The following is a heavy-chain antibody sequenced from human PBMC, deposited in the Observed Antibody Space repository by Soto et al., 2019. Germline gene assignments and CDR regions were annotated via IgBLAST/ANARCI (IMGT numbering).Heavy chain of an antibody. V-gene: IGHV3-23*01. CDR2: ISGSGGST. CDR3: AKDPFLTMVRGVYVY. D-gene: IGHD3-10*01. J-gene: IGHJ4*02. Sequence: GGSLRLSCAASGFTFSSYAMSWVRQAPGKGLEWVSAISGSGGSTYYADSVKGRFTISRDNSKNTLYLQMNSLRAEDTSVYYCAKDPFLTMVRGVYVYWGQGTLVTVSS. CDR1: GFTFSSYA.